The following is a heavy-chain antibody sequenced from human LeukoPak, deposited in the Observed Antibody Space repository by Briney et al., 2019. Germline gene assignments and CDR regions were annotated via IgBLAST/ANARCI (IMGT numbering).Heavy chain of an antibody. J-gene: IGHJ4*02. CDR2: IYYSGST. D-gene: IGHD3-9*01. CDR1: GGSISSYY. V-gene: IGHV4-59*01. CDR3: ARADYDILTGYHGLYYFDY. Sequence: SETLSLTCTVSGGSISSYYWRWIRQPPGKGLEWIGYIYYSGSTNYNPSLKSRVTISVDTSKNQFSLKLSSVTAADTAVYYCARADYDILTGYHGLYYFDYWGQGTLVTVSS.